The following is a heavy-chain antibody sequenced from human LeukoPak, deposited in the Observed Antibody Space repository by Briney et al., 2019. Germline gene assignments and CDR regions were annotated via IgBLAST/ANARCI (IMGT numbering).Heavy chain of an antibody. J-gene: IGHJ6*02. V-gene: IGHV4-34*01. CDR2: INHSGST. CDR1: GGSFSGYY. Sequence: SETLPLTCAVYGGSFSGYYWSWIRQPPGKGLEWIGEINHSGSTNYNPSLKSRVTISVDTSKNQFSLKLSSVTAADTAVYYCARGGRLRFLEWPIRGWYGMDVWGQGTTVTVSS. CDR3: ARGGRLRFLEWPIRGWYGMDV. D-gene: IGHD3-3*01.